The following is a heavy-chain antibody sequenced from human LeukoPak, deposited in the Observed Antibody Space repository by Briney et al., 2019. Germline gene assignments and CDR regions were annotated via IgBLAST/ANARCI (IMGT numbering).Heavy chain of an antibody. Sequence: GGSLRLSCAASGFTFSNYAMHWVRQAPGKGLEWVAYIRYDGGSAYYADFVKGRFTISRDNSKNTLYLQMNSLRAEDTAVYYCAKQDDSSGYGDYWGQGTLVTVSS. V-gene: IGHV3-30*02. CDR2: IRYDGGSA. CDR3: AKQDDSSGYGDY. D-gene: IGHD3-22*01. J-gene: IGHJ4*02. CDR1: GFTFSNYA.